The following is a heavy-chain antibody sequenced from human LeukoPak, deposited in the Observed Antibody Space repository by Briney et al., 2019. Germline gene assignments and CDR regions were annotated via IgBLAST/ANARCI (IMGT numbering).Heavy chain of an antibody. CDR1: GGTFSSYA. D-gene: IGHD2-2*01. CDR3: ARTHCSTVSCPLF. CDR2: IIPIFGTA. Sequence: SVKVSCKASGGTFSSYAISLMRQAPAQGLEWMGGIIPIFGTANYAQKYQGRVTITADESTSTAYMELGSLRSEDTAVYYCARTHCSTVSCPLFGGEGTHVTVST. J-gene: IGHJ4*02. V-gene: IGHV1-69*13.